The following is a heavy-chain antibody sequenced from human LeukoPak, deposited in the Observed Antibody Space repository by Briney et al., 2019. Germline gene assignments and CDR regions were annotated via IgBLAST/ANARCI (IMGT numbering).Heavy chain of an antibody. J-gene: IGHJ5*01. D-gene: IGHD3-22*01. CDR3: AKDRPNFHENSGHYYRRDGDS. V-gene: IGHV3-23*01. CDR1: GFTFYMYA. CDR2: MCGTAGCT. Sequence: PGGSLRLSCQASGFTFYMYAMSWVRQAPGKGLEWVTSMCGTAGCTLYPDYVNGRFTISRDNSKNVLYLRMNSLTAEDTAIYYCAKDRPNFHENSGHYYRRDGDSWGEGTLVTVSS.